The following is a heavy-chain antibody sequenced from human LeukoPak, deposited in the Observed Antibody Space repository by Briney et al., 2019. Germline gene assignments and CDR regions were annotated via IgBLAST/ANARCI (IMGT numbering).Heavy chain of an antibody. V-gene: IGHV4-59*12. CDR3: ARGRGEGRGIAMVRGVRAPSYNWFDP. D-gene: IGHD3-10*01. Sequence: PSETLSLTCTVSGGSISNYYWSWIRQPPGKGLEWIAYIYYTGSTNYNPSLKSRVTISVDTSKNQFSLKLSSVTAADTAVYYCARGRGEGRGIAMVRGVRAPSYNWFDPWGHGTQVTVSS. CDR2: IYYTGST. CDR1: GGSISNYY. J-gene: IGHJ5*02.